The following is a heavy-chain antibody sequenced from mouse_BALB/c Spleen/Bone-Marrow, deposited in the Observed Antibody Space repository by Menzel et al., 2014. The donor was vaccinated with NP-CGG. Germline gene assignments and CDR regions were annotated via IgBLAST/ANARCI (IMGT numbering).Heavy chain of an antibody. Sequence: VMLVESGPGLVAPSQSLSITCTVSGFSLTNYGVHWVRQPPGKGLEWLGLIWAGGSTNYNSALMSRLSISKDNSKSQVFLKMNSLQTDDTAMYCCARKDYGSRGGYFDVWGAGTTVTVSS. V-gene: IGHV2-9*02. CDR2: IWAGGST. CDR1: GFSLTNYG. CDR3: ARKDYGSRGGYFDV. J-gene: IGHJ1*01. D-gene: IGHD1-1*01.